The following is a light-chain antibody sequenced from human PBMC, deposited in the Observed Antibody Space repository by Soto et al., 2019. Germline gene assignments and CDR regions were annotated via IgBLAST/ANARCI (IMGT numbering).Light chain of an antibody. Sequence: EIVLTQSPATLSLSPGERATLSCRASQTVSKYLAWYQQKPGQAPRLLIYDASNRATGIPARFSGSGSGTDLTLTISSLEPEDSAVYYCQQFGSSIPHTFGQGTKLEIK. CDR2: DAS. V-gene: IGKV3-11*01. CDR1: QTVSKY. J-gene: IGKJ2*01. CDR3: QQFGSSIPHT.